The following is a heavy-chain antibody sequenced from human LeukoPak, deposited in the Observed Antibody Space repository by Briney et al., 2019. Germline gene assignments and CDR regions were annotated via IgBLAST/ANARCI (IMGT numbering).Heavy chain of an antibody. CDR3: ARLTGTTGFDY. D-gene: IGHD1-1*01. V-gene: IGHV3-7*01. CDR2: IKQDGSDK. Sequence: GGSLRLSCAASGFPFNSYWMSWVRQAPGKGLGWVANIKQDGSDKYYVDSVKGRFTISRDNAKNSLYLQLNSLRADDTAVYYCARLTGTTGFDYWGQGTLVTVSS. CDR1: GFPFNSYW. J-gene: IGHJ4*02.